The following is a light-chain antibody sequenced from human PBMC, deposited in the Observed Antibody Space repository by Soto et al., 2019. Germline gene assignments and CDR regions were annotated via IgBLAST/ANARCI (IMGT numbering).Light chain of an antibody. V-gene: IGKV2-28*01. CDR2: LGS. CDR1: QSLLHGNGNNY. J-gene: IGKJ4*01. Sequence: DIVMTQSPLSLPVTPGEPASISCRSSQSLLHGNGNNYLDWYLQKPGQSPQLLIYLGSNRASGVPDRFSGSGSGTDFTLKISRVEAEDVGVYYCMQALQTPLTFGGGTKVEIK. CDR3: MQALQTPLT.